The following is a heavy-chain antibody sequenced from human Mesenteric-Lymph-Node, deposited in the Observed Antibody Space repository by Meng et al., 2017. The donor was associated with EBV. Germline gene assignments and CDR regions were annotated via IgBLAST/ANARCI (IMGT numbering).Heavy chain of an antibody. CDR3: ARVSEISGTWLDC. J-gene: IGHJ1*01. Sequence: QETLEEWGQGLLKPSGTLSLTCAVYGGSFSGDYWTWIRQPPGKGLEWIGEVFHIGSTNYNPSLKSRVTISLDKSKNQFSLKLTSVTAADTAVYFCARVSEISGTWLDCWGQGTLVTVSS. V-gene: IGHV4-34*12. CDR2: VFHIGST. CDR1: GGSFSGDY. D-gene: IGHD1-7*01.